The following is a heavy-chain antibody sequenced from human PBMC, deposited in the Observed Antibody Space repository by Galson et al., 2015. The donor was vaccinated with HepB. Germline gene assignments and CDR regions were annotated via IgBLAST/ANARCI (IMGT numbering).Heavy chain of an antibody. CDR3: AKDLRIAVAIDAFDI. CDR2: ISYDGSNK. Sequence: SLRLSCAASGFTFSSYGMHWVRQAPGKGLEWVAVISYDGSNKYYADSVKGRFTISRDNSKNTLYLQMNSLRAEDTAVYYCAKDLRIAVAIDAFDIWGQGTMVTVSS. CDR1: GFTFSSYG. V-gene: IGHV3-30*18. D-gene: IGHD6-19*01. J-gene: IGHJ3*02.